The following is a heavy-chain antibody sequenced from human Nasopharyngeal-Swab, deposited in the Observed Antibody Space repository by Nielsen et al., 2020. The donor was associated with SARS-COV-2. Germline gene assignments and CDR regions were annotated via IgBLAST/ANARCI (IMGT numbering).Heavy chain of an antibody. V-gene: IGHV3-23*01. CDR3: ARGQACDY. CDR1: GFILNNCD. CDR2: ISARGNT. Sequence: GESLITYCVASGFILNNCDMRWVRLTPGEGLEWVSTISARGNTNYVDPVKGRVTISREHSKSTLYLQMDSRRTEDTAVYYCARGQACDYWGQGTLVTVSS. D-gene: IGHD3-10*01. J-gene: IGHJ4*02.